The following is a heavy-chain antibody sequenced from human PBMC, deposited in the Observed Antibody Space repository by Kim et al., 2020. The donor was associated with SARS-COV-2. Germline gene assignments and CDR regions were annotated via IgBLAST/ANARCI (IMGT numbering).Heavy chain of an antibody. CDR2: ISYDGINK. CDR3: ARDWQQLDYYYYGMDV. D-gene: IGHD6-13*01. CDR1: GFTFSSYA. V-gene: IGHV3-30-3*01. Sequence: GGSLRLSCVASGFTFSSYAMHWVRQAPGKGLEWVTVISYDGINKYYADSVKGRFTISRDNSKNTLYLQMNSLRAEDTAVYYCARDWQQLDYYYYGMDVWGQGTTVTVSS. J-gene: IGHJ6*02.